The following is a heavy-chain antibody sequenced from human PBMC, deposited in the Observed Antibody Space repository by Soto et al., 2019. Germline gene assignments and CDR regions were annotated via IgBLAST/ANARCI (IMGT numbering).Heavy chain of an antibody. CDR3: TTGSVEGV. D-gene: IGHD2-15*01. J-gene: IGHJ6*02. V-gene: IGHV3-15*07. CDR2: IKRKIDGEAT. Sequence: EVQLVESGGGLVKPGGSLSLSCAASGFSFSNAWMNWGRQAPGKGLEWVGRIKRKIDGEATDYAAAVKGRVTVSRDDSKCALYLLMNSLKGDDTAVYYCTTGSVEGVWGQGTTVTVSS. CDR1: GFSFSNAW.